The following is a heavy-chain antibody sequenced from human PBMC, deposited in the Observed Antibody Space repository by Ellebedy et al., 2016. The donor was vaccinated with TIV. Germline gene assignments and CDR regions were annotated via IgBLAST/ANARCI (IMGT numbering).Heavy chain of an antibody. V-gene: IGHV4-59*01. Sequence: MPSETLSLTCTVSGGSLTKYYWNWIRQSPGKGLEWIGYIFYTGSTDYNPSLKSRVTMSIDTSKNQFSLRLTSVAAADTAVYYCTRGRITIVRGGSTTGNWFDPWGQGTLVTVSS. CDR3: TRGRITIVRGGSTTGNWFDP. CDR2: IFYTGST. D-gene: IGHD3-10*01. CDR1: GGSLTKYY. J-gene: IGHJ5*02.